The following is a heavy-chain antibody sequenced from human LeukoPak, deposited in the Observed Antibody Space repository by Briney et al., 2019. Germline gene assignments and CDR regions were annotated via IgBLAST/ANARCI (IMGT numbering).Heavy chain of an antibody. CDR1: GGSISSSSYY. Sequence: PSETLSLTCTVSGGSISSSSYYWGWIRQPPGKGLEWIGSIYYSGSTNYNPSLKSRVTISVDTSKNQFSLKLSSVTAADTAVYYCARSPYGYYGEVYYYGMDVWGQGTTVTVSS. CDR2: IYYSGST. D-gene: IGHD3-22*01. J-gene: IGHJ6*02. V-gene: IGHV4-39*07. CDR3: ARSPYGYYGEVYYYGMDV.